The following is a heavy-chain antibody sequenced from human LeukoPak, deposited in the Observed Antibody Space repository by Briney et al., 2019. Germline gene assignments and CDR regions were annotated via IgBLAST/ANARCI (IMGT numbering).Heavy chain of an antibody. J-gene: IGHJ3*02. CDR3: ASSTVGATHAFDI. CDR2: ISSSGSTI. D-gene: IGHD1-26*01. Sequence: PGGSLRLSCAASGFTFSDYYMSWIRQAPGKGLEWVSYISSSGSTIYYADSVKGRFTISRDNAKNSLYLQMNSLRAEDTAVYYCASSTVGATHAFDIWGQGTMVTVSS. V-gene: IGHV3-11*01. CDR1: GFTFSDYY.